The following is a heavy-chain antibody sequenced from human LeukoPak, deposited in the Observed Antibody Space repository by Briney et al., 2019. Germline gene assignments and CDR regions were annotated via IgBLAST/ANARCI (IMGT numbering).Heavy chain of an antibody. D-gene: IGHD3-10*01. J-gene: IGHJ4*02. CDR2: ISAYIGNT. V-gene: IGHV1-18*01. CDR1: GYTFTTYG. CDR3: ATSRPIKNTFMVRGVKPLDS. Sequence: ASVKVSCKASGYTFTTYGISWVRQAPGQGLEWIGWISAYIGNTNYAQKFQGRVTMTTDTSTNTAYMELRSLRSDDTAVYYCATSRPIKNTFMVRGVKPLDSWGLGTLVAVS.